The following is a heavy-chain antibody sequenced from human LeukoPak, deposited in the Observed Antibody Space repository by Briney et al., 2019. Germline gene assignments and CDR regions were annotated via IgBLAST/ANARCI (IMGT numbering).Heavy chain of an antibody. CDR3: ARHLRSPVGATGSVDY. CDR1: GVSISSCSYY. V-gene: IGHV4-39*01. D-gene: IGHD1-26*01. J-gene: IGHJ4*02. CDR2: IYYTGRT. Sequence: SETLSLTCTVSGVSISSCSYYWGWIRQPPGKGLEWIGSIYYTGRTSYNPSLKSRVTISEDTSKNQFSLKLSSVTAADTAIYYCARHLRSPVGATGSVDYWGQGTLVTVSS.